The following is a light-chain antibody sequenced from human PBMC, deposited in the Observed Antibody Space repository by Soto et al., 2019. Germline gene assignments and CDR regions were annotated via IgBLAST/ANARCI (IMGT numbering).Light chain of an antibody. CDR2: AAS. CDR3: QKYNSAPRT. J-gene: IGKJ4*01. CDR1: QDIATY. V-gene: IGKV1-27*01. Sequence: DIQMTQSPSSLSASVGNRVTITCQASQDIATYLNWYQQKPGKAPNLLIYAASTLQSGVPSRFSGSASGTDFTLTISSLQPEDVATYYCQKYNSAPRTFGGGTKVDIK.